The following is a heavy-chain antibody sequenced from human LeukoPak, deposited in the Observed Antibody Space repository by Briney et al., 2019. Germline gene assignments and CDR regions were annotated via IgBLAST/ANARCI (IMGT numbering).Heavy chain of an antibody. CDR3: AKEFKDIVVVVAASPPYGMDV. Sequence: GGSLRLSCAASGLTFSSYGMHWVRQAPGKGLEWVAFIRYDGSNKYYADSVKGRFTISRDNSKNTLYLQMNSLRAEDTAVYYCAKEFKDIVVVVAASPPYGMDVWGQGTTDTVSS. J-gene: IGHJ6*02. CDR2: IRYDGSNK. V-gene: IGHV3-30*02. CDR1: GLTFSSYG. D-gene: IGHD2-15*01.